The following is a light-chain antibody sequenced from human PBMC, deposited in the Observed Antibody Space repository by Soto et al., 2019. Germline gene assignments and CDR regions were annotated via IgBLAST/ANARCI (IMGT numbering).Light chain of an antibody. Sequence: EIVMTQSPGTLSLSPGERATLSCRASQSVSSKLAWYQQRPGQAPRLLIYGASTRATGIPARFSGSGSGTEFTLTISSLQSEDFAVYYCQQYNNWHTITFGQGTRLEI. CDR2: GAS. CDR1: QSVSSK. CDR3: QQYNNWHTIT. V-gene: IGKV3-15*01. J-gene: IGKJ5*01.